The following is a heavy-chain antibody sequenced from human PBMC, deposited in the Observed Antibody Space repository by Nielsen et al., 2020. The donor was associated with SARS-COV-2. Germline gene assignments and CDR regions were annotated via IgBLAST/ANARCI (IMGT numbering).Heavy chain of an antibody. D-gene: IGHD5-12*01. Sequence: GESLKISCAASGFTFSRYGMHWVRQAPGKGLEWVAVISHDGTSKTYEDSVKGRFTISRDNSKDTLYLQMNTLRTEDTAIYYCAKDVTYSAYESFFLGGRGQGTLVTVSP. CDR2: ISHDGTSK. CDR3: AKDVTYSAYESFFLGG. J-gene: IGHJ4*02. CDR1: GFTFSRYG. V-gene: IGHV3-30*18.